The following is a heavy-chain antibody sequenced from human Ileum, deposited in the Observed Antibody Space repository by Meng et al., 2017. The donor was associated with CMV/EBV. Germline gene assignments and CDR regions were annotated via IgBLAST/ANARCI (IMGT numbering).Heavy chain of an antibody. CDR3: AKGNNTAGFHPSYYALDV. V-gene: IGHV3-23*01. J-gene: IGHJ6*02. CDR1: GFVFSTSA. Sequence: GGSLRLSCAASGFVFSTSAMSWVRQAPGRGLEWVSALSPGGGATYYAQSVSGRFSGSRDNSKNMVFLKLNSLRAEDTAVYYCAKGNNTAGFHPSYYALDVWGQGTMVTVSS. D-gene: IGHD2-8*02. CDR2: LSPGGGAT.